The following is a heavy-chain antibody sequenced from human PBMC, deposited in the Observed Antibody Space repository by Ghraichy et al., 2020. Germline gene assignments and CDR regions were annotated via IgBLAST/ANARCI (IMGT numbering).Heavy chain of an antibody. J-gene: IGHJ4*02. CDR2: LSSKGHFL. CDR1: GFTFSSYS. CDR3: ARERLYFYDGSGHYYFDC. Sequence: GSLRLSCAASGFTFSSYSMHWVRQAPGKGLEWVSSLSSKGHFLYYADSVNGRFAISRDNAKNSLYLQLNSLTAEDSAVYYCARERLYFYDGSGHYYFDCWGQGTLVTVSS. V-gene: IGHV3-21*01. D-gene: IGHD3-22*01.